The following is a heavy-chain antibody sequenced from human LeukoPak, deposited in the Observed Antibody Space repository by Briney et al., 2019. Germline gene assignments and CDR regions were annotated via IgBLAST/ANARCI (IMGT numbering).Heavy chain of an antibody. CDR2: IYYSGST. Sequence: PSETLSLTCTVSGGSISSYYWSWIRQPPGKGLEWIGYIYYSGSTNYNPSPKSRVTISVDTSKNQFSLKLSSVTAADTAVCYCASTTVITRIDYWGQGTLVTVSS. J-gene: IGHJ4*02. CDR1: GGSISSYY. CDR3: ASTTVITRIDY. V-gene: IGHV4-59*01. D-gene: IGHD4-17*01.